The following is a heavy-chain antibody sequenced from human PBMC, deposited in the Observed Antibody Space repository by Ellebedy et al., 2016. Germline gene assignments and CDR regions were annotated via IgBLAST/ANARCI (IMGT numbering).Heavy chain of an antibody. CDR2: ISDDGTKK. J-gene: IGHJ4*02. CDR1: GFTFNDYA. D-gene: IGHD3-3*01. CDR3: ANGGDEPDF. Sequence: GESLKISXAGSGFTFNDYAMHWVRQAPGKGLEWVAVISDDGTKKFYAESLKGRFTISRDDSKRTVYLQMNSLRREDTAVYYCANGGDEPDFWGQGTLV. V-gene: IGHV3-30*18.